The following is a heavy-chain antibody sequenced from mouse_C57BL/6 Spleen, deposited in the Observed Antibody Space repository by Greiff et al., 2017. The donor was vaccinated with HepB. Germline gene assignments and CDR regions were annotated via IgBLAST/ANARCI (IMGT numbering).Heavy chain of an antibody. D-gene: IGHD2-4*01. CDR3: ALYDYDTTFFAY. J-gene: IGHJ3*01. CDR1: GYAFSSSW. CDR2: IYPGDGDT. V-gene: IGHV1-82*01. Sequence: QVQLQQSGPELVKPGASVKISCKASGYAFSSSWMNWVKQRPGKGLEWIGRIYPGDGDTNYNGKFKGKATLTADKSSSTAYMQLSSLTSEDSAVYFCALYDYDTTFFAYWGQGTLVTVSA.